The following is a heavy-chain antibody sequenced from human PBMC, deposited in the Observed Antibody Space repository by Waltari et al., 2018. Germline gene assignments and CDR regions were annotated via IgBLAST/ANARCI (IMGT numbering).Heavy chain of an antibody. CDR1: GYSISSGYY. D-gene: IGHD6-13*01. CDR2: IHHSGST. J-gene: IGHJ6*03. V-gene: IGHV4-38-2*01. CDR3: ARRAAIAATGPTYYMDV. Sequence: QVQLQESGPGLVKPSETLSLTCAVSGYSISSGYYWGWIRQPPGKGLEWIGSIHHSGSTCYNPALKCRVTLSVDTSKNQISLKLSSVTAADTAVYYCARRAAIAATGPTYYMDVWGKGTTVTVSS.